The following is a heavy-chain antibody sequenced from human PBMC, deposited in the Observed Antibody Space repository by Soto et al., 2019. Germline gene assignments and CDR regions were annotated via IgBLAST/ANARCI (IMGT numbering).Heavy chain of an antibody. Sequence: GGSLRLSCAASGFTFSSYGMHWVRQAPGKGLEWVAVIWYDGSNKYYADSVKGRFTISRDNSKKTLYLQMNSLRAEDTAVYYWARDCGSCSSSHRRHYYYYYYMDVWGKGTTVTVSS. CDR1: GFTFSSYG. J-gene: IGHJ6*03. CDR2: IWYDGSNK. V-gene: IGHV3-33*01. D-gene: IGHD6-13*01. CDR3: ARDCGSCSSSHRRHYYYYYYMDV.